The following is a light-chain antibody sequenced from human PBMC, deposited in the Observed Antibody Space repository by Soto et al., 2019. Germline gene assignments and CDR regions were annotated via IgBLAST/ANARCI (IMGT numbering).Light chain of an antibody. CDR2: AAS. Sequence: AIRMTQSPSSLSASTGDRVTITCRASQGVSSYFAWYQQKPGKAPKLLIYAASILQSGVPSRFSGSGSGTDFTLTISCLPSEDIATYYRQQYYNYPNTFGQGTRLEI. CDR1: QGVSSY. J-gene: IGKJ5*01. V-gene: IGKV1-8*01. CDR3: QQYYNYPNT.